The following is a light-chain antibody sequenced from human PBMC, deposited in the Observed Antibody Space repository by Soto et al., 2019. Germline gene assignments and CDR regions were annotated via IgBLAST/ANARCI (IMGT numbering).Light chain of an antibody. CDR2: KAS. CDR3: QQYNSYSRT. Sequence: DIQMTQSPSTLSASVGDRVTITCRASQNINNWLAWFQQKPGEAPKLLIYKASSLESGVPSRFSGSGSGTEFTLTISSLQPDDFATYYCQQYNSYSRTFGQGTKVDIK. V-gene: IGKV1-5*03. J-gene: IGKJ1*01. CDR1: QNINNW.